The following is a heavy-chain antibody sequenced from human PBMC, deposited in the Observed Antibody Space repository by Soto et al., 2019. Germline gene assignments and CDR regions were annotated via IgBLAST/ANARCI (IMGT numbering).Heavy chain of an antibody. J-gene: IGHJ6*02. CDR2: ISGSSGST. V-gene: IGHV3-23*01. Sequence: GGSLRLSCAASGFTFSSYAMSWVRQAPGKGLEWVSAISGSSGSTYYADSVKGRFTISRDNSKNTLYLQMNGLRAEDTAVYYCAKTSHFGDQTDFWSGYYSRRGDHYYYYGMDVWGQGTTVTVSS. CDR1: GFTFSSYA. D-gene: IGHD3-3*01. CDR3: AKTSHFGDQTDFWSGYYSRRGDHYYYYGMDV.